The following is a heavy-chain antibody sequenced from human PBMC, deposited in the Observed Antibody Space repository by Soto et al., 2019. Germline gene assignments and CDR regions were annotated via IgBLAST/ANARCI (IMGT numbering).Heavy chain of an antibody. Sequence: PSETLSLTCTVSGGSISSYNWSWLRQPPGKGLEWIGYIYYSGSTNYNPSLKSRVTISVDTSKNQFSLKLSSMSAADTAMYYCARVQAGTIDYWGQGALVTVSS. CDR3: ARVQAGTIDY. D-gene: IGHD1-1*01. J-gene: IGHJ4*02. V-gene: IGHV4-59*01. CDR1: GGSISSYN. CDR2: IYYSGST.